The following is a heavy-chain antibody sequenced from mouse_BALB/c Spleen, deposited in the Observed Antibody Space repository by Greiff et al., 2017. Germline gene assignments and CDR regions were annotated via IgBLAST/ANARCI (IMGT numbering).Heavy chain of an antibody. CDR3: AREGLYGSTFDY. V-gene: IGHV5-6*01. J-gene: IGHJ2*01. CDR1: GFTFSSYG. CDR2: ISSGGSYT. D-gene: IGHD1-1*01. Sequence: EVQVVESGGDLVKPGGSLKLSCAASGFTFSSYGMSWVRQTPDKRLEWVATISSGGSYTYYPDSVKGRFTISRDNAKNTLYLQMSSLKSEDTAMYYCAREGLYGSTFDYWGQGTTLTVSS.